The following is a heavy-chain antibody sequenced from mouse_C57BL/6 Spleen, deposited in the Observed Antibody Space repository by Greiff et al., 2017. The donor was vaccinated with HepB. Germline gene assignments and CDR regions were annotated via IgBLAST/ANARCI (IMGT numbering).Heavy chain of an antibody. J-gene: IGHJ4*01. Sequence: EVKVEESGGGLVQPGGSMKLSCAASGFTFSDAWMDWVRQSPEKGLEWVAEIRNKANNHATSYAESVKGRFTISRDDYKSRVYLQMNSLRAEDTGIYYSTRNRYYYAMDYWGQGTSVTVSS. CDR1: GFTFSDAW. V-gene: IGHV6-6*01. CDR2: IRNKANNHAT. CDR3: TRNRYYYAMDY. D-gene: IGHD2-1*01.